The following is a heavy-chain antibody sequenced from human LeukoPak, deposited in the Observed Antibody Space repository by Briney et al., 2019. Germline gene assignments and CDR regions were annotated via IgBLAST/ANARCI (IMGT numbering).Heavy chain of an antibody. CDR1: GLSFRSFA. V-gene: IGHV3-23*01. CDR3: ARASWIWSIDAVR. D-gene: IGHD3-3*01. J-gene: IGHJ4*02. Sequence: GGSLRPSCAAFGLSFRSFAMSWVRQGPARGREWVFSIRGNGETCYGDSVKGQVTISSDMSRNTVYFQLNNLRVEDTAMYYCARASWIWSIDAVRWGEGTLVTVAS. CDR2: IRGNGET.